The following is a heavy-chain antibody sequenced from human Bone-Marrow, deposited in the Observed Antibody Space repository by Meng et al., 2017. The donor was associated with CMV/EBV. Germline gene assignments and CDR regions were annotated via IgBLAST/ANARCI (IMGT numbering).Heavy chain of an antibody. CDR2: ISSSISYI. Sequence: GESLKISCAASGFTFSSYSMNWVRQAPGKGLEWVSSISSSISYIYYADSVKGRFTISRDNAKNSLYLQMNSLRAEDTAVYYCATVGASDAFDIWGQGTLVTVSS. CDR3: ATVGASDAFDI. V-gene: IGHV3-21*01. CDR1: GFTFSSYS. J-gene: IGHJ3*02. D-gene: IGHD1-26*01.